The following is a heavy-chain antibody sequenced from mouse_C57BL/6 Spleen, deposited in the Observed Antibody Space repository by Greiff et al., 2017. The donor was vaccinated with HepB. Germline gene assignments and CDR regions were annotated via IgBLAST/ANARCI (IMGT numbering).Heavy chain of an antibody. Sequence: EVHLVESEGGLVQPGSSMKLSCTASGFTFSDYYMAWVRQVPEKGLEWVANINYDGSSTYYLDSLKSRFIISRDNAKNILYLQMSSLKSEDTATYYCARAPAAQGFDYWGQGTTLTVSS. J-gene: IGHJ2*01. CDR3: ARAPAAQGFDY. CDR2: INYDGSST. CDR1: GFTFSDYY. D-gene: IGHD3-2*02. V-gene: IGHV5-16*01.